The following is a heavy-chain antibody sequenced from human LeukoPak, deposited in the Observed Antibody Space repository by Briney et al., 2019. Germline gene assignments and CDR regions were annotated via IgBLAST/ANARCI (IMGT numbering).Heavy chain of an antibody. CDR2: IEQDGSEK. V-gene: IGHV3-7*01. J-gene: IGHJ3*02. D-gene: IGHD2-15*01. Sequence: GGSLRLSCAASGFTFSSYWMSWVRQAPGKGLEWVANIEQDGSEKYYVDSVKGRFTISRDNAKNSLYLQMNSLRAEDTAVYYCARAPDIVVVVAAWSAPDAFDIWGQGTMVTVSS. CDR1: GFTFSSYW. CDR3: ARAPDIVVVVAAWSAPDAFDI.